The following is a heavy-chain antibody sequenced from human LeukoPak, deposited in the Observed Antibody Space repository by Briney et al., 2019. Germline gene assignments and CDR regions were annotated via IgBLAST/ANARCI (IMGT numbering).Heavy chain of an antibody. CDR2: ISSSSSTI. Sequence: PPGGSLRLFCAASGFTFRSYSMNWVRQAPGKGLEWVSYISSSSSTIYYADSVKGRFTISRDNAKNSLYLQMNSLRAEDTAVYYCASSNLLPYLEYWGQGTLVTVSS. J-gene: IGHJ4*02. CDR3: ASSNLLPYLEY. CDR1: GFTFRSYS. D-gene: IGHD1-26*01. V-gene: IGHV3-48*01.